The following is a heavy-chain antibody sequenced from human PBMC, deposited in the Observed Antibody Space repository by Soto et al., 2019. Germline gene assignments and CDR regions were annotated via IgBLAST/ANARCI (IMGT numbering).Heavy chain of an antibody. V-gene: IGHV3-9*01. J-gene: IGHJ4*02. CDR2: ISWNSGSI. CDR1: GFTFDDYA. D-gene: IGHD3-3*01. CDR3: AKDKTIFGVVIEN. Sequence: EVQLVESGGGLVQPGRSLRLSCAASGFTFDDYAMHWVRQAPGKGLEWVSGISWNSGSIGYADSVKGRFTISRDTAKNSLYLQMNSLGAEDTALYYGAKDKTIFGVVIENWGQGTLVTVSS.